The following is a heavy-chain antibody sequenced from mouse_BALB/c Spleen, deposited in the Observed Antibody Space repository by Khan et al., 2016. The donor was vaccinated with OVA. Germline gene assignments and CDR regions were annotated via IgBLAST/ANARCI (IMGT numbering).Heavy chain of an antibody. CDR3: ANNYRYDVYFDY. D-gene: IGHD2-14*01. V-gene: IGHV1S136*01. J-gene: IGHJ2*01. CDR2: IYPYNDDT. CDR1: GYTFTSYV. Sequence: EVQLQESGPELVKPGASVRMSCKASGYTFTSYVMHWVKQKPGQGLEWIGYIYPYNDDTKYNEKFKGKATLTSDKSSSTAYMELSSLTSEDSAVYYCANNYRYDVYFDYWGQGTTLTVSS.